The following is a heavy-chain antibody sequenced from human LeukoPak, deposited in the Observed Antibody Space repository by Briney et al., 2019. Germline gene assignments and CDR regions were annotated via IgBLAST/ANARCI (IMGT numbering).Heavy chain of an antibody. Sequence: GGSLRLSCAASGFTVSSNYMSWVRQAPGKGLEWVSVIYSGGSTYYADSVKGRFTISRDNSKNTLYLQVNSLRAEDTAVYYCARAMVTGAYYFDYWGQGTLVTVSS. D-gene: IGHD1-20*01. CDR3: ARAMVTGAYYFDY. CDR2: IYSGGST. J-gene: IGHJ4*02. CDR1: GFTVSSNY. V-gene: IGHV3-66*01.